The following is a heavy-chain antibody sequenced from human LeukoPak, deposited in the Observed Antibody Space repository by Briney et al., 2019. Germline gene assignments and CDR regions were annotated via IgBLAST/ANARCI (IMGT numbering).Heavy chain of an antibody. D-gene: IGHD2-21*01. Sequence: SQTLSLTCTVSGGSISSGDYYWSWIRQPPGKGLEWIGYIYYSGSTYYNPSLKSRVTISVDTSKNQFSLRLSSVTAADTAIYYSAREIKPCGGDCYSGPFDIWGQGTMVTVSS. V-gene: IGHV4-30-4*08. J-gene: IGHJ3*02. CDR3: AREIKPCGGDCYSGPFDI. CDR1: GGSISSGDYY. CDR2: IYYSGST.